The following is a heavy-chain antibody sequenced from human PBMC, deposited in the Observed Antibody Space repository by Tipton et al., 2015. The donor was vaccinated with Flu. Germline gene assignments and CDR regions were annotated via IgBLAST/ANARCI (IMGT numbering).Heavy chain of an antibody. V-gene: IGHV1-46*01. Sequence: QLVQSGAEVKKPGASVRVSCKASGYPFGNFYVHWVRQAPGQGLEWMGVINPNGGTTVYAQRFQGRGIMTSDSSTTTFHMELTSLTSDDTAVYFCARALDRWYLRVGMDVWGRGPTVIVS. J-gene: IGHJ6*02. D-gene: IGHD6-13*01. CDR1: GYPFGNFY. CDR3: ARALDRWYLRVGMDV. CDR2: INPNGGTT.